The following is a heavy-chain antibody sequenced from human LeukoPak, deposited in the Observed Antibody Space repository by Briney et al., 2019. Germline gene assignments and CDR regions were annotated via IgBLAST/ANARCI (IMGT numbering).Heavy chain of an antibody. CDR3: ARDRGSYYFDY. J-gene: IGHJ4*02. CDR1: GFTFSSYG. Sequence: GGSLRLSCAASGFTFSSYGMSWVRQAPGKGLEWVSAISGSGGSTYYADSVKGRFTISRDNAKNSLYLQMNSLRAEDTAVYYCARDRGSYYFDYWGQGTLVTVSS. V-gene: IGHV3-23*01. D-gene: IGHD1-26*01. CDR2: ISGSGGST.